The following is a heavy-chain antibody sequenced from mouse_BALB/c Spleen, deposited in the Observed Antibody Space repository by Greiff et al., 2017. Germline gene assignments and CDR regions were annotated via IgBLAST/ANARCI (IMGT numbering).Heavy chain of an antibody. Sequence: DVKLVESGGGLVKPGGSLKLSCAASGFTFSSYAMSWVRQSPEKRLEWVAEISSGGSYTYYPDTVTGRFTISRDNAKNTLYLEMSSLRSEDTAMYYCARHYYGSSYVRNFDYWGQGTTLTVSS. J-gene: IGHJ2*01. CDR2: ISSGGSYT. V-gene: IGHV5-9-4*01. CDR1: GFTFSSYA. D-gene: IGHD1-1*01. CDR3: ARHYYGSSYVRNFDY.